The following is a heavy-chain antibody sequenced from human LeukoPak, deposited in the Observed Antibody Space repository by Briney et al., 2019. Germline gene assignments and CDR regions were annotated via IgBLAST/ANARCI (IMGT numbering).Heavy chain of an antibody. CDR1: GGSISSYY. D-gene: IGHD5-24*01. J-gene: IGHJ4*02. Sequence: SETLSLTCTVSGGSISSYYWSWIRQPPGKGLEWIGYIYYSGSTNYNPSLKSRVTISVDTSRNQFSLKLSSVTAADTAVYYCARGGMATTHWGQGTLVTVSS. V-gene: IGHV4-59*01. CDR3: ARGGMATTH. CDR2: IYYSGST.